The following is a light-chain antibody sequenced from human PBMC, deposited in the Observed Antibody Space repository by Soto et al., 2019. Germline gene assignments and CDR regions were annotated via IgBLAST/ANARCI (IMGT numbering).Light chain of an antibody. CDR1: QSVSGK. J-gene: IGKJ1*01. Sequence: VLITESPATLSVSPGERASLSCRASQSVSGKLAWYQQKPGQAPRLLIYDASARATGIPARFSGSGSGTEFTLTISSLQSEDFAVYYCQQSNNWPWTFGQGTKVDIK. V-gene: IGKV3-15*01. CDR2: DAS. CDR3: QQSNNWPWT.